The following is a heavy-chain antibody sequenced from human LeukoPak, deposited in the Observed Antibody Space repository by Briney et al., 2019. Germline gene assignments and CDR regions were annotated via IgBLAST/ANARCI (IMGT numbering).Heavy chain of an antibody. Sequence: PGGSLRLSCEASGFTFSSYAMRWVRQAPGTGLEWVSSIPGSGGATYYADSVRGRFSISRDSSKNTVYLQMNSLRDEDTAVYYCARARPWDSSRSYYFGMDVWGHGTTVTVSS. J-gene: IGHJ6*02. CDR1: GFTFSSYA. D-gene: IGHD3-22*01. CDR2: IPGSGGAT. CDR3: ARARPWDSSRSYYFGMDV. V-gene: IGHV3-23*01.